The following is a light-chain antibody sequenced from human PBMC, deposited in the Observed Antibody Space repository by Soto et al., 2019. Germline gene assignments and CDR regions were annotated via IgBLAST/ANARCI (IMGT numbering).Light chain of an antibody. Sequence: EIQLTHSPSSLSAAGGDSITRSSPASQSISSHLNWYQQKPGKAPKLLIYAASSLQSGVPSRFSGSGSGTDFTLTISSLQPEDFATYYCQQSYSTLWTFGQGTKVDIK. J-gene: IGKJ1*01. CDR1: QSISSH. CDR2: AAS. CDR3: QQSYSTLWT. V-gene: IGKV1-39*01.